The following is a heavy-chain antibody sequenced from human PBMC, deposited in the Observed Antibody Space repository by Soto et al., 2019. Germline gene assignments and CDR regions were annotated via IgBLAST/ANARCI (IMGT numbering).Heavy chain of an antibody. J-gene: IGHJ4*02. CDR1: GDTFSFYT. Sequence: QVQLVQSGAELKKPGSSVKVSCTASGDTFSFYTINWVRQAPGLGLEWMGRVNPILSMSNYAQKFQGRVTMTADKSTSTAYMELRSMRSEDMAFYYCATSYGSGYRAFDYWGQGALVTVSS. CDR3: ATSYGSGYRAFDY. D-gene: IGHD3-10*01. V-gene: IGHV1-69*02. CDR2: VNPILSMS.